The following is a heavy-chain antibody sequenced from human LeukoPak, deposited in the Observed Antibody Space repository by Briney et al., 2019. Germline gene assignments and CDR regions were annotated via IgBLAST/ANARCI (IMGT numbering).Heavy chain of an antibody. CDR3: ARGGSGGYYGSGSYYMGHNWFDP. V-gene: IGHV4-34*01. J-gene: IGHJ5*02. CDR1: GGSFSGYY. D-gene: IGHD3-10*01. Sequence: ETLSLTCAVYGGSFSGYYWSWIRQPPGKGLEWIGEINHSGSTNYNPSLKSRVTISVDTSKNQFSLKLGSVTAADTAVYYCARGGSGGYYGSGSYYMGHNWFDPWGQGTLVTVSS. CDR2: INHSGST.